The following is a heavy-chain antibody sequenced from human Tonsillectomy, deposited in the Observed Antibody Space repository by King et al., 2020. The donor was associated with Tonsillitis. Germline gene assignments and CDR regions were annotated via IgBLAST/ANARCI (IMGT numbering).Heavy chain of an antibody. CDR2: IYYSGST. J-gene: IGHJ5*02. Sequence: VQLQESGPGLVKPSETLSLTCTVSGGSISSYYWSWIRQPPGKGLEWIGYIYYSGSTNYNPSLKSRVTISVDTSKNQFSLKLSFVTAADTAVYYCARMGGAGSYFRNWFDPWGQGTLVTVSS. V-gene: IGHV4-59*01. CDR3: ARMGGAGSYFRNWFDP. D-gene: IGHD3-10*01. CDR1: GGSISSYY.